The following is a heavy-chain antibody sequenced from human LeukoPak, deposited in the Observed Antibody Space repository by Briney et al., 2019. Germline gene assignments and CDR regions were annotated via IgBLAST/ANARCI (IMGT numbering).Heavy chain of an antibody. J-gene: IGHJ3*02. CDR3: ARSRITIFGVITRGAFDI. CDR1: GFTFDDYG. V-gene: IGHV3-20*04. Sequence: GSLRLSCAASGFTFDDYGMNWVRQAPGKGLEWVSGVNWNGDRIGYADSVKGRFTISRDNAKNSLYLQMNSLRAEDTALYYCARSRITIFGVITRGAFDIWGQGTMVTVSS. CDR2: VNWNGDRI. D-gene: IGHD3-3*01.